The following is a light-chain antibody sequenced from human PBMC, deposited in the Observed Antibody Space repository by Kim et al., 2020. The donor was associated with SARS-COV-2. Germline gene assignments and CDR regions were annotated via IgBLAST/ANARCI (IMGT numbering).Light chain of an antibody. Sequence: PGERATLSGRASQSVSSSYLAWYQHKPGQAPRLLIYGASNRATGIPERFSGSGSGTDFTLTISRLEPEDFAVYYCQQYGSSPRTFGQGTKVDIK. V-gene: IGKV3-20*01. CDR3: QQYGSSPRT. CDR2: GAS. J-gene: IGKJ1*01. CDR1: QSVSSSY.